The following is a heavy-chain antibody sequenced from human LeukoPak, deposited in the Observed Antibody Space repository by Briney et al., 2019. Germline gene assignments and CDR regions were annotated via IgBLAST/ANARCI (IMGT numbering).Heavy chain of an antibody. D-gene: IGHD3-3*02. CDR3: ARDTGGSFGYDY. J-gene: IGHJ4*02. CDR1: GFTFSDYH. Sequence: GGSLRLSCAASGFTFSDYHMSWIRQAPGKGLEWVSYISSSSDYTNYADSVKGRFTISRDNAKKSLYLQMDSLRAEDTAVYYCARDTGGSFGYDYWGQGTLVTVSS. V-gene: IGHV3-11*05. CDR2: ISSSSDYT.